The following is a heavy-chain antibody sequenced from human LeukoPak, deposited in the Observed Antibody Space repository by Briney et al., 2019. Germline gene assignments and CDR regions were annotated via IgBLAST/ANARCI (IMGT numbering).Heavy chain of an antibody. CDR3: ARAVDSSGYHDAFDI. V-gene: IGHV1-69*04. CDR2: IIPILGIA. D-gene: IGHD3-22*01. J-gene: IGHJ3*02. CDR1: GGTFSSYA. Sequence: ASVKVSCKASGGTFSSYAISWVRQAPGQGLEWMGRIIPILGIANYAQKFQGRVTITADKSTSTAYMELSSLRSEDTAVYYCARAVDSSGYHDAFDIWGQGTMVTVSS.